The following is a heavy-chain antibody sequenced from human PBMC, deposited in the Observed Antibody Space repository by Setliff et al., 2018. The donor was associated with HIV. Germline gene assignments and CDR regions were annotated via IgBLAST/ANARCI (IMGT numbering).Heavy chain of an antibody. V-gene: IGHV3-30*02. CDR3: ARDSRIAAANSASFDF. CDR2: IRYDGSNK. D-gene: IGHD6-13*01. J-gene: IGHJ4*02. CDR1: AFIFSSYG. Sequence: PGGSLRLSCEASAFIFSSYGMHWVRQAPGKGLEWIAFIRYDGSNKYYADSVEGRFTISRDNAKNSLYLQMNSLRVEDTAVYYCARDSRIAAANSASFDFWGQGTLVTVSS.